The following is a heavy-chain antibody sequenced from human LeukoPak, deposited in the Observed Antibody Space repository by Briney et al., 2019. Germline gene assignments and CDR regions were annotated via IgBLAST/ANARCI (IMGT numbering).Heavy chain of an antibody. D-gene: IGHD3-22*01. Sequence: ASVKVSCKASGGTFISYAISWVRQAPGQGLEWMGGIIPIFGTANYAQKFQGRVTITADESTSTAYMELSSLRSEDTAVYYCAKDKFRADSSGFDYWGQGTLVTVSS. J-gene: IGHJ4*02. CDR3: AKDKFRADSSGFDY. CDR1: GGTFISYA. CDR2: IIPIFGTA. V-gene: IGHV1-69*01.